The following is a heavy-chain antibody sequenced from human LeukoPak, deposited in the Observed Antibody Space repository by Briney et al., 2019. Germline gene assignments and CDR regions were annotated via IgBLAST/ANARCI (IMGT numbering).Heavy chain of an antibody. V-gene: IGHV1-2*02. CDR3: ARAAYSSSWYIWFDP. CDR2: INPNSGGT. Sequence: ASVKVSCKASGYTFTGYYMHWVRQAPGQGLEWMGWINPNSGGTNYAQKFQGRVTMTRDTSISTAYMELSRPRSDDTAVYYCARAAYSSSWYIWFDPWGQGTLVTVSS. J-gene: IGHJ5*02. CDR1: GYTFTGYY. D-gene: IGHD6-13*01.